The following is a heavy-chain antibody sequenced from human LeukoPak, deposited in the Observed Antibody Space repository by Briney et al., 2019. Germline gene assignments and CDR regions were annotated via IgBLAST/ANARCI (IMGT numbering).Heavy chain of an antibody. CDR1: GYTFTSYG. Sequence: ASVTVSCKASGYTFTSYGISWVRQAPGQGLEWMGWISAYNGNTNYAQKLQGRVTMTTDTSTSTAYMELRSLRSDDTAVYYCARAGSNWNDATFDYWGQGTLVTVSS. J-gene: IGHJ4*02. CDR3: ARAGSNWNDATFDY. CDR2: ISAYNGNT. V-gene: IGHV1-18*01. D-gene: IGHD1-1*01.